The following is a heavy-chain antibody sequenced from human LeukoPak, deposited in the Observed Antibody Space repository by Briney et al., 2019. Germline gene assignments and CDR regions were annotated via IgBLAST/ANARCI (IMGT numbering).Heavy chain of an antibody. CDR1: GGSISSGDYY. CDR3: ARAWDTAMVDY. CDR2: IYYSGST. J-gene: IGHJ4*02. D-gene: IGHD5-18*01. Sequence: SETLSLTCAVSGGSISSGDYYWSWIRQPPGKGLEWIGYIYYSGSTYYNPSLKSRVTISVDTSKNQFSLKLSSVTAADTAVYYCARAWDTAMVDYWGQGTLVTVSS. V-gene: IGHV4-30-4*08.